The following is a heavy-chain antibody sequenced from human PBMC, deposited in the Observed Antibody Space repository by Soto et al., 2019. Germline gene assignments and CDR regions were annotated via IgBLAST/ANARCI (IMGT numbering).Heavy chain of an antibody. D-gene: IGHD4-17*01. J-gene: IGHJ4*02. CDR2: IDYSGST. CDR3: ARVAGYGHYVSAFDY. Sequence: QVQLQESGPGLVKPSETLSLTCTVSGGSISSYYWSWIRQPPGKGLEWIGYIDYSGSTNYNPSLTSRVTISVDTSKNQFYVKPSSVTAADTAVYGCARVAGYGHYVSAFDYWGQGTLVTVSS. V-gene: IGHV4-59*01. CDR1: GGSISSYY.